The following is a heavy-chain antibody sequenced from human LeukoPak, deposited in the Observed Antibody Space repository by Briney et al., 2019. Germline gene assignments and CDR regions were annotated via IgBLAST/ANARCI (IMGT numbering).Heavy chain of an antibody. J-gene: IGHJ4*02. Sequence: GGSLRLSCAASGFTFSSYGMHWVRQAPGKGLGWVAVISNDGSKKYYADSVKGRFTISRDNSKNTLSLQVSSLRTEDTAVYYCAKDRYSYAFEYSDSWGQGTLVTVSS. CDR1: GFTFSSYG. CDR2: ISNDGSKK. V-gene: IGHV3-30*18. CDR3: AKDRYSYAFEYSDS. D-gene: IGHD5-18*01.